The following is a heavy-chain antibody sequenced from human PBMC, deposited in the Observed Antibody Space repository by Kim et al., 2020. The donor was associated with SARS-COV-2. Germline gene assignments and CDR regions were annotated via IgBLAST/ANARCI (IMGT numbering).Heavy chain of an antibody. V-gene: IGHV3-23*01. CDR1: GFTFDNYA. CDR2: ISENGDTT. D-gene: IGHD3-10*01. CDR3: AKVGRKSAPTAALLWFGASRNLFYYYHGLDV. Sequence: GGSLRLSCAGSGFTFDNYAMSWVRQAPGKGPEWVAVISENGDTTDYADFVRGRFIISRDDYRKTLYLDLTGLRAEDTAVYYCAKVGRKSAPTAALLWFGASRNLFYYYHGLDVWGPGTTVLVSS. J-gene: IGHJ6*02.